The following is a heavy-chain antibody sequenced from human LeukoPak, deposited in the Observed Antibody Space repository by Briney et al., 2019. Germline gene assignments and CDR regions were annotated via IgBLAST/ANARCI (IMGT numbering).Heavy chain of an antibody. J-gene: IGHJ5*02. CDR3: ATYSSGIAAEAWQP. CDR2: ISSSGSTI. D-gene: IGHD6-13*01. CDR1: GFTFSSYE. V-gene: IGHV3-48*03. Sequence: GGSLRLSCAASGFTFSSYEMNWVRQAPGKGLEWVSYISSSGSTIYYADSVKGRFTISRDNAKNSLYLRMNSLRAEDTAVYYCATYSSGIAAEAWQPWGQGTLVTVSS.